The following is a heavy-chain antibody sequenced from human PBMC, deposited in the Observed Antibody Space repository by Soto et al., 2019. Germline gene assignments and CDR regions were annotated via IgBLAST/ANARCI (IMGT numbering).Heavy chain of an antibody. CDR2: INHSGST. CDR3: ARGQPYTAAQYDSSGYYRRWFDP. Sequence: PSETLSLTCAVYGGSFSGYYWSWIRQPPGKGLEWIGEINHSGSTNYNPSLKSRVTISVDTSKNQFSLKLSSVTAADTAVYYCARGQPYTAAQYDSSGYYRRWFDPWGQGTLGTVSS. J-gene: IGHJ5*02. D-gene: IGHD3-22*01. V-gene: IGHV4-34*01. CDR1: GGSFSGYY.